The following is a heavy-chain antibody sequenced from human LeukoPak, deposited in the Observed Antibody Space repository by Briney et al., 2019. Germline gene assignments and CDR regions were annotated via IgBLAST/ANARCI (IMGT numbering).Heavy chain of an antibody. D-gene: IGHD3-22*01. CDR1: GFTFSGSA. V-gene: IGHV3-73*01. CDR2: IRSKANSYAT. J-gene: IGHJ4*02. Sequence: GGFLRLSCAASGFTFSGSAMHWVRQASGKGLEWVGRIRSKANSYATAYAASVKGRFTISRDDSKNTAYLQMNSLKTEDTAVYYCTIRDYYDSSGYSFPRSFDYWGQGTLVTVSS. CDR3: TIRDYYDSSGYSFPRSFDY.